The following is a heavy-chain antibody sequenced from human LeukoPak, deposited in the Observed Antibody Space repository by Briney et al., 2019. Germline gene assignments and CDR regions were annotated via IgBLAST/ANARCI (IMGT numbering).Heavy chain of an antibody. CDR3: ARGQGEPAVGTNYYYMDV. D-gene: IGHD6-13*01. CDR1: GFTFSSYS. Sequence: GGSLRLSCAASGFTFSSYSMNWARQAPGKGLEWVSYISHSSRTIYYADSVKGRFTISRDNAKNSLYLQMNSLRAEDTAVYYCARGQGEPAVGTNYYYMDVWGKGTTVTVSS. V-gene: IGHV3-48*01. J-gene: IGHJ6*03. CDR2: ISHSSRTI.